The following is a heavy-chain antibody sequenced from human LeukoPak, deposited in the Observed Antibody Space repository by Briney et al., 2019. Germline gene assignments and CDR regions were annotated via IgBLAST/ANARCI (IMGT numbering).Heavy chain of an antibody. CDR2: INAGNGNT. V-gene: IGHV1-3*01. CDR3: ARDLRVVGATLDY. Sequence: ASVKVSCKASGYTFTSYAMHWVRQAPGQRLEWMGWINAGNGNTKYSQKFQGRVTITRDTSASTAYMELSSLRSDDTAVYYCARDLRVVGATLDYWGQGTLVTVSS. D-gene: IGHD1-26*01. CDR1: GYTFTSYA. J-gene: IGHJ4*02.